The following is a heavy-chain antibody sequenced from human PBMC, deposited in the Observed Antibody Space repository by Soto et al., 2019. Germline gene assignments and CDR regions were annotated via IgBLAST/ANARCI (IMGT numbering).Heavy chain of an antibody. CDR3: VRGSFGYYGP. J-gene: IGHJ5*02. V-gene: IGHV3-49*04. CDR2: IRNPGYGGTT. D-gene: IGHD3-22*01. CDR1: GFSFGDYA. Sequence: GGSLRVSCTTSGFSFGDYAMTWVRQAPGKGLEWVGFIRNPGYGGTTEYATSVKGRFIISRDDSMSSAYLQLNSLKVDDSAVYYCVRGSFGYYGPWGQGTLVTVSS.